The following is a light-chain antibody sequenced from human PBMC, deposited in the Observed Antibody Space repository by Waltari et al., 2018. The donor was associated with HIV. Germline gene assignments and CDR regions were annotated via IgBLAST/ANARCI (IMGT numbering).Light chain of an antibody. CDR1: QGVSGY. V-gene: IGKV3-11*01. J-gene: IGKJ1*01. CDR3: HQRSNGPQT. Sequence: EIVLTQSPATLSLSPGERATLSCRASQGVSGYLAVYQEKPGQAPRLLMYDASSKATGIAAMFSGRESGTDFTLTISSLEPEDFAVYYGHQRSNGPQTFGQGTKVEIK. CDR2: DAS.